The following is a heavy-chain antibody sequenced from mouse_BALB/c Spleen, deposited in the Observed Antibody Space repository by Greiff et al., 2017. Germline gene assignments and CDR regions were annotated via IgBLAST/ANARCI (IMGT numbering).Heavy chain of an antibody. Sequence: DVKLQESGPGLVKPSQSLSLTCTVTGYSITSDYAWNWIRQFPGNQLEWMGYISYSGSTSYNPSLKSRISITRDTSKNQFFLQLNSVTTEDTATYYCARDYYGSFDYWGQGTTLTVSS. J-gene: IGHJ2*01. V-gene: IGHV3-2*02. D-gene: IGHD1-1*01. CDR2: ISYSGST. CDR3: ARDYYGSFDY. CDR1: GYSITSDYA.